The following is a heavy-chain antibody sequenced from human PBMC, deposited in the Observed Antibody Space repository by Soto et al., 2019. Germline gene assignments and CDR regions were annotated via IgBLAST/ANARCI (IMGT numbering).Heavy chain of an antibody. D-gene: IGHD3-3*01. CDR2: IYYSGST. V-gene: IGHV4-31*03. J-gene: IGHJ5*02. Sequence: PSETLSLTCTVSGGSISSGGYYLSWIRQHPGKGLEWIGYIYYSGSTYYNPSLKSRVTISVDTSKNQFSLKLSSVTAADTAVYYCARVEGGDFWSGYNWFDPWGQGTLVTVSS. CDR3: ARVEGGDFWSGYNWFDP. CDR1: GGSISSGGYY.